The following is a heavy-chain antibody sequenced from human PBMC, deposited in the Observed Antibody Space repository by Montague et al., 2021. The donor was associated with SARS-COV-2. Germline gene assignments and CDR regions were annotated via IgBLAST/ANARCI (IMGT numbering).Heavy chain of an antibody. CDR2: IFHSGRT. D-gene: IGHD3-22*01. CDR1: GGSIDSFY. V-gene: IGHV4-59*01. CDR3: AGGGYYYYTGYYSDYYYNMDF. J-gene: IGHJ6*02. Sequence: SETLSLTCTVSGGSIDSFYWSWIRRPQGKGPEWIGCIFHSGRTCYNPSPKSRGSMSVDTSKNKVSLRLSSLTAADTAVYYCAGGGYYYYTGYYSDYYYNMDFWGQGTTVTVSS.